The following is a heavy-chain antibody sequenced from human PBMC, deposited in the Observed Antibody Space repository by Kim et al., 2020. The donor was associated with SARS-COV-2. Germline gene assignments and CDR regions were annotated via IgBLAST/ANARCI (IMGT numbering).Heavy chain of an antibody. CDR3: ARDSGRGNYRDYGMDV. V-gene: IGHV1-69*13. J-gene: IGHJ6*02. CDR1: GGTFSSYA. D-gene: IGHD4-4*01. CDR2: IIPIFGTA. Sequence: SVKVSCKASGGTFSSYAISWVRQAPGQGLEWMGGIIPIFGTANYAQKFQGRVTITADESTSTAYMELSSLRSEDTAVYYCARDSGRGNYRDYGMDVWGQGTTVTVSS.